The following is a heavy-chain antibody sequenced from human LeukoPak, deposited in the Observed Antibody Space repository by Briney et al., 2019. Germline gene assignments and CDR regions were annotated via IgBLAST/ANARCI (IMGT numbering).Heavy chain of an antibody. V-gene: IGHV4-30-2*06. CDR3: ARAVLDNENYYAWFDP. Sequence: PSETLSLTCDVSGDSISSGGYCWTWIRQLPGKGLEWIGYIYHSGTTYYNPSLKSRVTMSVDTSKNQFFLKVNSVTAADTAVYYCARAVLDNENYYAWFDPWGQGTLATVSS. CDR2: IYHSGTT. CDR1: GDSISSGGYC. J-gene: IGHJ5*02. D-gene: IGHD3-10*01.